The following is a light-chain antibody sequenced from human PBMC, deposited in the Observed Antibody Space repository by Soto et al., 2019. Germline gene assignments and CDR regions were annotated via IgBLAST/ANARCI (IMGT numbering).Light chain of an antibody. CDR3: QQYHTDWT. CDR2: DAS. J-gene: IGKJ1*01. CDR1: QSISYW. Sequence: DIQMTQSPSTLSASVGDRVTITCRASQSISYWLAWYQQKPGKAPKVLIYDASSLESGVPSRFSGSGSGTEFTLTISSLQADDYATFYCQQYHTDWTFGQGTKVDIK. V-gene: IGKV1-5*01.